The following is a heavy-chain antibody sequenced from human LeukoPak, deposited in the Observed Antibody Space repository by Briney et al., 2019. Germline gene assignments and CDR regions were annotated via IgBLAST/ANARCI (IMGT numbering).Heavy chain of an antibody. J-gene: IGHJ4*02. V-gene: IGHV4-34*01. D-gene: IGHD1-14*01. CDR3: AQSPGAFDY. Sequence: SETLSLTCAVYGGSFSGYYRSWIRQPPGKGLEWIGEINHSGSTNYNPSLKSRVTISVDTSKNQFSLKLSSVTAADTAVYYCAQSPGAFDYWGQGTLVTVSS. CDR2: INHSGST. CDR1: GGSFSGYY.